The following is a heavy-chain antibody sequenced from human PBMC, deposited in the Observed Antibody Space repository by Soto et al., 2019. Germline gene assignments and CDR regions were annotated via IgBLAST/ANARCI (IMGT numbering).Heavy chain of an antibody. CDR2: ISSSSSYI. CDR3: ARDPYDTPFDP. V-gene: IGHV3-21*01. J-gene: IGHJ5*02. Sequence: GGSLRLSCAASGFTFSSYIMNWGRQAPGKGLEWVSSISSSSSYIYYADSVKGRFTISRDNAKNSLYLQMNSLRAEDTAVYYCARDPYDTPFDPWGQGTLVTVSS. CDR1: GFTFSSYI. D-gene: IGHD3-22*01.